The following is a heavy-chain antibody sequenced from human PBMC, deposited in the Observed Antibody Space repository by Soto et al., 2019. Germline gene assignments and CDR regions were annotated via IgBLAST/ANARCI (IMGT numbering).Heavy chain of an antibody. V-gene: IGHV1-46*01. J-gene: IGHJ6*02. Sequence: QVQLVQSGAEVKKPGASVRVSCKASGYSFATYYIHWVRQAPGQGLEWMGMINPSVGTTRYSEKFQGRVTMTRDTSTSTVYMDLSRLRSADTAVFYCARDLTEQNPYGMDVWGQGTTITVSS. CDR1: GYSFATYY. CDR3: ARDLTEQNPYGMDV. D-gene: IGHD1-26*01. CDR2: INPSVGTT.